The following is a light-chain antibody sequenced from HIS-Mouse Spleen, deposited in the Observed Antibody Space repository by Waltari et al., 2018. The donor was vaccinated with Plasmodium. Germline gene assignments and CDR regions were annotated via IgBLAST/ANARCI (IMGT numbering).Light chain of an antibody. V-gene: IGKV3-15*01. J-gene: IGKJ1*01. CDR1: QRVSSN. CDR3: QQYNNWPRGT. CDR2: GAS. Sequence: EIVITQSPATLSVSPGERATLSCRASQRVSSNLAWYQQKPGQAPRLLIYGASNRATGIPARFSGSGSGTEFTLTISSMQSEDFAVYYCQQYNNWPRGTFGQGTKVEIK.